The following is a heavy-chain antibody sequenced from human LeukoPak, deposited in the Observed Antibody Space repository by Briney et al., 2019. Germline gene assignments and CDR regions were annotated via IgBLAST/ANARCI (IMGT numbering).Heavy chain of an antibody. CDR1: GDSVSSNSAA. CDR2: TYYRSNWYN. Sequence: SQTLSLTCAISGDSVSSNSAAWNWIRQSPSRGLEWLGSTYYRSNWYNDYAVSVKGRITINPDTTKNQFPLQLTSVTPEDTAVYYCARGGRFAFDYWGQGTLVTVPS. CDR3: ARGGRFAFDY. V-gene: IGHV6-1*01. D-gene: IGHD3-10*01. J-gene: IGHJ4*02.